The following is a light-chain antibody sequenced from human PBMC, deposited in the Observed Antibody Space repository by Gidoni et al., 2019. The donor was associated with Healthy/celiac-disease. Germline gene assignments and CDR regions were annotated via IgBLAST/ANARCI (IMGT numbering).Light chain of an antibody. Sequence: QSALTQPASVSGSPGQSITISCTGTSSDVGSYNLVSWYQQHPGKAPKLMIHEGSKRPSGVSNRFSGSKSGNTAPLTISGLQAEDEADYYCCSYAGSVVVFGGGTKLTVL. V-gene: IGLV2-23*01. CDR3: CSYAGSVVV. CDR2: EGS. J-gene: IGLJ2*01. CDR1: SSDVGSYNL.